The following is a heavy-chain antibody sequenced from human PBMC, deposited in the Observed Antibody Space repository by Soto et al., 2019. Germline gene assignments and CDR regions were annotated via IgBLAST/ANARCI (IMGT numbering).Heavy chain of an antibody. D-gene: IGHD3-16*02. CDR1: GGSFSGYY. J-gene: IGHJ4*02. CDR2: INHSGST. V-gene: IGHV4-34*01. Sequence: PSQTLSLTCAVYGGSFSGYYWSWIRQPQGKGLEWIGEINHSGSTNYNPSLKSRVTISRDTSKNTMYLQMNSLRAEDTAIYYFAKAPREGELSLHFDYWGQGTLVTVSS. CDR3: AKAPREGELSLHFDY.